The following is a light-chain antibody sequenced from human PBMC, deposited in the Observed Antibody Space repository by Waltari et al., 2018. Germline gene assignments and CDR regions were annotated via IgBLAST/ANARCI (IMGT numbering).Light chain of an antibody. CDR2: EVT. V-gene: IGLV2-14*01. CDR1: SSDVGGYNY. Sequence: QSALTQPASVSGSPGQSITVSCTGTSSDVGGYNYVSCYQLHPGKAPKLIIYEVTNRPSGISNRFSGSKSGNTASLTISGLQTEDEADYYCSSYTTTSTYVFGSGTKVTVL. CDR3: SSYTTTSTYV. J-gene: IGLJ1*01.